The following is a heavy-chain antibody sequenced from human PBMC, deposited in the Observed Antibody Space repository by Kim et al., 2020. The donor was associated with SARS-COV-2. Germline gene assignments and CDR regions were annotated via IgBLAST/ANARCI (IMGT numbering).Heavy chain of an antibody. CDR1: GFTFSSYS. Sequence: GGSLRLSCAASGFTFSSYSMNWVRQAPGKGLEWVSYISSSSSTIYYADSVKGRFTISRDNAKNSLYLQMNSLRAEDTAVYYCAREITYYDFWSGYYVWGDSDYWGQGTLVTVSS. V-gene: IGHV3-48*04. J-gene: IGHJ4*02. D-gene: IGHD3-3*01. CDR2: ISSSSSTI. CDR3: AREITYYDFWSGYYVWGDSDY.